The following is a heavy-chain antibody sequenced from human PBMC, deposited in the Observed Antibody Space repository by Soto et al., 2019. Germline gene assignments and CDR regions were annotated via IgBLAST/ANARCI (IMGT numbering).Heavy chain of an antibody. V-gene: IGHV3-23*01. CDR2: ISGSDGST. CDR3: ARRSSSWYFDY. Sequence: EVQLLESGGGLVQPGGSLRLSCAASGFTFSSYAMNWVRQAPGKGLEWVSVISGSDGSTYYADSVKGRFTIFRDNSKNTLKLQMNSLRAEDTAVYYCARRSSSWYFDYWGQGTLVTVSS. J-gene: IGHJ4*02. CDR1: GFTFSSYA. D-gene: IGHD6-13*01.